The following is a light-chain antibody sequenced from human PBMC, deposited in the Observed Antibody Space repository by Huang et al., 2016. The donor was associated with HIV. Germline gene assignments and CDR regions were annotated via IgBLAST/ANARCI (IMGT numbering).Light chain of an antibody. J-gene: IGKJ2*01. Sequence: DIQMTQSPSSLSASVGDRVTITCQASQDISNYLNWYQQKPVKAPKLLSYYASNLETGVPSRFSGSGSVTDFTFTISSLQPEDIATYYCQQYDNLPMYTFGQGTKLEIK. V-gene: IGKV1-33*01. CDR2: YAS. CDR3: QQYDNLPMYT. CDR1: QDISNY.